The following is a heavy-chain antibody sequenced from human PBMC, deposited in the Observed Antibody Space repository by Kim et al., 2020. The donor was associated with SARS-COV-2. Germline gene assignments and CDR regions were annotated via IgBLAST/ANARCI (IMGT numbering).Heavy chain of an antibody. D-gene: IGHD5-18*01. V-gene: IGHV4-34*01. J-gene: IGHJ4*02. CDR3: ARGFEEMATANFDY. Sequence: NPSLKSRVTISVDTSKNQFSLKLSSVTAADTAVYYCARGFEEMATANFDYWGQGTLVTVSS.